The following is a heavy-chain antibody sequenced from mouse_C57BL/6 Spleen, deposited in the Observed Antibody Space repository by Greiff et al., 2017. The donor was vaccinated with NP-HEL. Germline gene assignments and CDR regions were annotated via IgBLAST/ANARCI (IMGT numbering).Heavy chain of an antibody. CDR1: GFTFSDYG. V-gene: IGHV5-17*01. CDR2: ISSGSSTI. CDR3: ARPTVYYYAMDY. D-gene: IGHD1-1*01. J-gene: IGHJ4*01. Sequence: EVKLMESGGGLVKPGGSLKLSCAASGFTFSDYGMHWVRQAPEKGLEWVAYISSGSSTIYYADTVKGRFTISSDNAKNTLFLQMTSLRSEDTAMYYCARPTVYYYAMDYWGQGTSVTVSS.